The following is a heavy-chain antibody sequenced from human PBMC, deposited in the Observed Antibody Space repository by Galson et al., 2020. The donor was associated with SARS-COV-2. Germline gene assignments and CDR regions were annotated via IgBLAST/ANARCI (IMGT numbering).Heavy chain of an antibody. CDR3: ASSMVRGVIIAFDY. CDR1: GGSISSYY. V-gene: IGHV4-59*01. Sequence: ASETLSLTCTVSGGSISSYYWSWIRQPPGKGLEWIGYIYYSGSTNYNPSIKSRVTISVDTSKNQFSLKLSSVTAADTAVYYCASSMVRGVIIAFDYWGQGTLVTVSS. D-gene: IGHD3-10*01. CDR2: IYYSGST. J-gene: IGHJ4*02.